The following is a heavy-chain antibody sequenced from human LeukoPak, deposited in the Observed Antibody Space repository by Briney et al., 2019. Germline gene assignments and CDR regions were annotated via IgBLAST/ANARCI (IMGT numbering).Heavy chain of an antibody. CDR3: TRDQGYGDYDYFDY. CDR1: GFRFTGSA. J-gene: IGHJ4*02. CDR2: IRSKVNSYAT. V-gene: IGHV3-73*01. Sequence: PGGSLRLSCAASGFRFTGSAMEWVRQASGKGLEWVGRIRSKVNSYATAYAASVKGRLTISRDDSKNTAYLQMNSLKTEDTAVYYCTRDQGYGDYDYFDYWGQGTLVTVSS. D-gene: IGHD4-17*01.